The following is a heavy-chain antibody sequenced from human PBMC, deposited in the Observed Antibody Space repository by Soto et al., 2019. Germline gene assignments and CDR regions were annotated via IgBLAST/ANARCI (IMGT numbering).Heavy chain of an antibody. CDR1: GGSLSGSY. D-gene: IGHD2-21*01. CDR2: IHHSGST. Sequence: PSETLSLTCAVYGGSLSGSYWSWIRQPPGTGLEWIGEIHHSGSTYYNPSLKSRVTLSVDTSKNQFSLNLNSVTAADTAVYFCAIRLGWLQHYWGQGIQVTVSS. CDR3: AIRLGWLQHY. J-gene: IGHJ4*02. V-gene: IGHV4-34*01.